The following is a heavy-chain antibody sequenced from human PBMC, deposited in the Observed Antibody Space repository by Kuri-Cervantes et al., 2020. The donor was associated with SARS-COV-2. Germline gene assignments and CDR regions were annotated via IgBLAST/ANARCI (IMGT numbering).Heavy chain of an antibody. D-gene: IGHD3-10*01. CDR2: ISSSSSYI. CDR1: GFTFSSYS. V-gene: IGHV3-21*01. J-gene: IGHJ4*02. CDR3: ARDRTGYYGSGSRRDY. Sequence: GGSLRLSCAASGFTFSSYSMNWVRQAPGKGLEWVSSISSSSSYIYYADSVKGRFTISRDNAKNSLYLQMNSLRAEDTAVYYCARDRTGYYGSGSRRDYWGQGTLVTVSS.